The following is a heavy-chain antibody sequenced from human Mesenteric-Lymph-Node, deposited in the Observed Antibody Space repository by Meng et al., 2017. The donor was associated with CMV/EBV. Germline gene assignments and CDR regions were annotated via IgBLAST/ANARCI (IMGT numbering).Heavy chain of an antibody. Sequence: GESLKISCAASGFTFRSYGMHWVRQAPGKGLEWVAFIRADGRNKYYVDSVKGRFTISRDNSKNSLYLQMDSLRAEDTAVYYCTRYRHYGMDVWGQGTTVTVSS. V-gene: IGHV3-30*02. J-gene: IGHJ6*02. D-gene: IGHD5-12*01. CDR2: IRADGRNK. CDR1: GFTFRSYG. CDR3: TRYRHYGMDV.